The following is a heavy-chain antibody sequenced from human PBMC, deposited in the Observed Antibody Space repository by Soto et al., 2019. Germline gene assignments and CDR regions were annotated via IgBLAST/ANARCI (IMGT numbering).Heavy chain of an antibody. V-gene: IGHV1-69*06. D-gene: IGHD5-12*01. CDR3: ARDRGDGYNLGY. CDR1: GGTFSSYA. CDR2: IIPIFGTA. Sequence: GASVKVSCKASGGTFSSYAISWVRQAPGQGLEWMGGIIPIFGTANYAQKLQGRVTITADKSTSTAYMELSSLRSEDTAVYYCARDRGDGYNLGYWGQGTLVTVSS. J-gene: IGHJ4*02.